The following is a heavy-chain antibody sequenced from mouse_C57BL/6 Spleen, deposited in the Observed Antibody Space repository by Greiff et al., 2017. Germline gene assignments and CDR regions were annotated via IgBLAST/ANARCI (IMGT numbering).Heavy chain of an antibody. Sequence: EVKLMESGEGLVKPGGSLKLSCAASGFTFSSYAMSWVRQTPEKRLEWVAYISSGGDYIYYADTVKGRFTISRDNARNTLYLQMSRLKSEETHMCYSTRDYYGEDGCFDVWGTGTTVTVSA. CDR1: GFTFSSYA. CDR3: TRDYYGEDGCFDV. CDR2: ISSGGDYI. V-gene: IGHV5-9-1*02. J-gene: IGHJ1*03. D-gene: IGHD2-13*01.